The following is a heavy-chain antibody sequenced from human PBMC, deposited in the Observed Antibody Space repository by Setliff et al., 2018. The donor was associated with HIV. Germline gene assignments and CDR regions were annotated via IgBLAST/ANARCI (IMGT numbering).Heavy chain of an antibody. Sequence: ASVKVSCKASGYTFTGYYMHWVRQAPGQGLEWMGWINPNRGGTNYAQKCQDRINMTRDTSISTAYMELSRLRSDDTAVYYCARDRCYDCSGYYCFHAFDIWGQGTMVNVSS. V-gene: IGHV1-2*02. CDR2: INPNRGGT. CDR1: GYTFTGYY. J-gene: IGHJ3*02. D-gene: IGHD3-22*01. CDR3: ARDRCYDCSGYYCFHAFDI.